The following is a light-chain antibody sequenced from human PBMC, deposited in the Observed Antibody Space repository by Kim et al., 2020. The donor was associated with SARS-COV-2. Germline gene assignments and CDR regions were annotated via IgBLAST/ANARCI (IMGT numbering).Light chain of an antibody. CDR3: QQHDNLPHT. V-gene: IGKV1-33*01. J-gene: IGKJ2*01. CDR2: DAS. CDR1: LDIRNY. Sequence: SASVGDRVTITCQASLDIRNYLNWYQQKPGKAPKLLIYDASDLEAGVPSRFSGSGAGSHFTFTITSLQPEDVATYYCQQHDNLPHTFGQGTKLEI.